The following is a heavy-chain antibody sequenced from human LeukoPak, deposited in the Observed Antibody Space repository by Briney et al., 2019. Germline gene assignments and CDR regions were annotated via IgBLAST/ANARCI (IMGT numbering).Heavy chain of an antibody. CDR3: ARAGLSTMIVVD. CDR2: ISSSSSYI. CDR1: GFTFSSYS. V-gene: IGHV3-21*01. Sequence: GGSLRLSCAASGFTFSSYSMNWVRQAPGKGLEWVSSISSSSSYIYYADSVKGRFTISRDNAKNLLYLQMNSLRAEDTAVYYCARAGLSTMIVVDWGQGTLVTVPS. J-gene: IGHJ4*02. D-gene: IGHD3-22*01.